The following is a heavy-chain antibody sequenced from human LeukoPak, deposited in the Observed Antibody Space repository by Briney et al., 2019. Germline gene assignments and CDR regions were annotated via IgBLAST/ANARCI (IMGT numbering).Heavy chain of an antibody. CDR3: ASSGTITRAFDI. V-gene: IGHV1-18*01. D-gene: IGHD4-11*01. Sequence: ASVKVSCTVSGNTFTRYGITWVRQAPGQGLEWMRWINAYNGNTNYVENLQGRVTMTADTSTSIAYLELRSLRSDDTAVYYCASSGTITRAFDIWGQGTMVTVSS. CDR1: GNTFTRYG. J-gene: IGHJ3*02. CDR2: INAYNGNT.